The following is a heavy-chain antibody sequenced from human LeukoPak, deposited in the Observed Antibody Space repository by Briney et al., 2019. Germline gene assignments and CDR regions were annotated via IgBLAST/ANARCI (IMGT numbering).Heavy chain of an antibody. V-gene: IGHV1-46*01. J-gene: IGHJ5*02. CDR2: ISPSGGST. CDR3: ARAPYNWNYGGFDP. CDR1: GYTFTSNY. Sequence: GASVKVSCKAFGYTFTSNYMHWVRQAPGQGPEWMGVISPSGGSTTYAQKFQGRVTLTRDMSTSTDYLELSSLRSEDMAVYYCARAPYNWNYGGFDPWGQGTLVTVSS. D-gene: IGHD1-7*01.